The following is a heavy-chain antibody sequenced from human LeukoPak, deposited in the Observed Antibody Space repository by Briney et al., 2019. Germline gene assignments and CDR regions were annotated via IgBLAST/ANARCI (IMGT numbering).Heavy chain of an antibody. V-gene: IGHV3-9*03. D-gene: IGHD1-26*01. Sequence: PGGSLRLSCAASGFTFDDYAMHWVRQAPGKGLEWVSGISWNSGSIGYADSVKGRFTISRDNAKNSLYLQMNSLRAEDMALYYCAKALTSGSYWHASAFDIWGQGTMVTVSS. J-gene: IGHJ3*02. CDR3: AKALTSGSYWHASAFDI. CDR1: GFTFDDYA. CDR2: ISWNSGSI.